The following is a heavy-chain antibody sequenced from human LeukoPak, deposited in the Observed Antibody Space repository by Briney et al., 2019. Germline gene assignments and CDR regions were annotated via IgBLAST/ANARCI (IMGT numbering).Heavy chain of an antibody. CDR2: INQDGSEK. D-gene: IGHD3-22*01. J-gene: IGHJ4*02. CDR3: ARAWKYYYDSSGYAFDY. Sequence: GGSLRLSCAASGFTFSTYWMSWVRQAPGKGLEWVANINQDGSEKYYEDSVKGRFTISRDNAKNSLYLQMNSLRAEDTALYYCARAWKYYYDSSGYAFDYWGQGTLVTVSS. V-gene: IGHV3-7*03. CDR1: GFTFSTYW.